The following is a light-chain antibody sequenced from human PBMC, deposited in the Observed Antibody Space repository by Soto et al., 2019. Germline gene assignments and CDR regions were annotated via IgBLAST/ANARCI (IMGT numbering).Light chain of an antibody. V-gene: IGKV1-39*01. CDR3: QQSYSTPRT. CDR1: QSISNY. J-gene: IGKJ1*01. Sequence: DIQMTQSPSSLSASVGDRVTITCRASQSISNYLNWYQQKPGKAPKLLMYAASSLQSGVPSRFGGSGSGTDFTLTISSLQTEYFATNYCQQSYSTPRTFGQGTNVEIK. CDR2: AAS.